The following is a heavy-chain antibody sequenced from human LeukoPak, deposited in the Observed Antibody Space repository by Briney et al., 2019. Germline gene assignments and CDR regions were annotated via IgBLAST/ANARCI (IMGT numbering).Heavy chain of an antibody. Sequence: PGGSLRLSCAASGFTVSNNYMSWVRQAPGKGLEWVSIIYSGGSTYYADSVKGRFTISRDNSKNTLYLQMNSLRAEDTAVYYCAKDHGTGGVIFDYWGQGTLVTVSS. J-gene: IGHJ4*02. CDR3: AKDHGTGGVIFDY. CDR1: GFTVSNNY. V-gene: IGHV3-66*01. CDR2: IYSGGST. D-gene: IGHD3-16*02.